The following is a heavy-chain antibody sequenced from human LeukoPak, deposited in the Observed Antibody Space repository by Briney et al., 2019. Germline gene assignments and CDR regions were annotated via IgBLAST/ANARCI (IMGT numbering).Heavy chain of an antibody. CDR2: ISGSGGST. V-gene: IGHV3-23*01. D-gene: IGHD5-24*01. CDR1: GFTFSSYA. CDR3: AKDGVPRDGYKIEYFQH. J-gene: IGHJ1*01. Sequence: GGSLRLSCVASGFTFSSYAMSWVRQAPGKGLEWVSAISGSGGSTYYADSVKGRFTISRDNSKNTLYLQMNSLRAEDTAVYYCAKDGVPRDGYKIEYFQHWGQGTLVTVSS.